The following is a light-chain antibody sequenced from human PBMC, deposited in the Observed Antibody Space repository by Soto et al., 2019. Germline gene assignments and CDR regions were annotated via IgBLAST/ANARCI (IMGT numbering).Light chain of an antibody. J-gene: IGKJ4*02. CDR3: QQRSNWPPT. Sequence: EILFTKSPITISFSPMERSTLSFMASQSVSSYLAWYQQKPGQAPRLLIYDASNRATGIPARFSGSGSGTDFTLTISSLEPEDFAVYCCQQRSNWPPTFGEGTMVDI. CDR2: DAS. CDR1: QSVSSY. V-gene: IGKV3-11*01.